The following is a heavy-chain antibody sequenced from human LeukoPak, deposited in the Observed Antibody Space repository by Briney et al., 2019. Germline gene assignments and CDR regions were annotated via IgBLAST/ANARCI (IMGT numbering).Heavy chain of an antibody. Sequence: GGSLRLSCAASGFTFSSYGMHWVRQAPGKGLEWVAVISYDGANKYYADSLKGRFTISRDNSRNTLYLQMNSLRAEDTAVYYCAKESVAGSSDYWGQGTLVTVSS. V-gene: IGHV3-30*18. J-gene: IGHJ4*02. CDR1: GFTFSSYG. CDR3: AKESVAGSSDY. CDR2: ISYDGANK. D-gene: IGHD6-19*01.